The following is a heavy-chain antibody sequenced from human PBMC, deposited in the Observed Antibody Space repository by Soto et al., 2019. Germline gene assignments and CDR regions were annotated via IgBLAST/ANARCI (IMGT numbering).Heavy chain of an antibody. Sequence: GGSLRLSCSASGFTFSIYAMHWVRQAPGKGLEYVSSISTNGGSTDYADSVKGRFTISRDNSKDTVYLQMNNLRVEDTAVYYCAKPPDYNWNDYWGQGTLVTVSS. D-gene: IGHD1-20*01. CDR3: AKPPDYNWNDY. CDR2: ISTNGGST. V-gene: IGHV3-64D*06. CDR1: GFTFSIYA. J-gene: IGHJ4*02.